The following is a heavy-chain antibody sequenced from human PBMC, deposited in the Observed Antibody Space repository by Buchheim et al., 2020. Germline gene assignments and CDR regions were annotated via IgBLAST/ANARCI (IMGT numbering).Heavy chain of an antibody. CDR3: ARGRAVQGVIIFEGLSNWFDP. CDR1: GYTFTSYD. J-gene: IGHJ5*02. CDR2: MNPNSGNT. D-gene: IGHD3-10*01. Sequence: QVQLVQSGAEVKKPGASVKVSCKASGYTFTSYDINWVRQATGQGLEWMGWMNPNSGNTGYAQKFQGRVTMTRNTSISTAYMELSSLRSEDTAVYYCARGRAVQGVIIFEGLSNWFDPWGQGTL. V-gene: IGHV1-8*01.